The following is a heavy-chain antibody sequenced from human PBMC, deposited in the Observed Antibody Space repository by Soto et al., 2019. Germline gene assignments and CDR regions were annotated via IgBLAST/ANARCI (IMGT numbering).Heavy chain of an antibody. CDR2: IIPVFGTV. CDR1: GGTFSNYA. V-gene: IGHV1-69*01. J-gene: IGHJ5*02. D-gene: IGHD6-13*01. Sequence: QVRLVQSGAEVKKPGSSVTVSCKASGGTFSNYAITWLRLAPGQGLEWLGGIIPVFGTVNYAQKFQGRVTITADESTSPAYMELHRLRSEDTAGYYCARDNPYTNSFGNWFDPWGQGTLV. CDR3: ARDNPYTNSFGNWFDP.